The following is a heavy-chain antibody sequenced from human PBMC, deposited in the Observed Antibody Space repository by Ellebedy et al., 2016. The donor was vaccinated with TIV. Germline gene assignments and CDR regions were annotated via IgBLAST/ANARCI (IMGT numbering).Heavy chain of an antibody. CDR2: ISGGGATT. Sequence: WGSLRLSCAASGFTFSNFAMSWVRQAPGKGLEWVSIISGGGATTSYADSVRGRFTIARDNSKNTLFLEMNSLRVDDTAVYYCAKDRGSGWYENWFHPWGQGTLVAVSS. CDR1: GFTFSNFA. CDR3: AKDRGSGWYENWFHP. J-gene: IGHJ5*01. V-gene: IGHV3-23*01. D-gene: IGHD6-19*01.